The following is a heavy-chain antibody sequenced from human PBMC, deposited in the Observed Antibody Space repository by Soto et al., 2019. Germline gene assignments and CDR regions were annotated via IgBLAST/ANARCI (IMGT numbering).Heavy chain of an antibody. Sequence: PSETLSLTCAVSGGSISSGGYSWSWIRQPPGKGLEWIGYIYYSGSTNYNPSLKSRVTISVDTSKNQFSLKLSSVTAADTAVYYCARGAGWTDYWGQGTLVTVSS. D-gene: IGHD6-19*01. CDR2: IYYSGST. V-gene: IGHV4-61*08. CDR3: ARGAGWTDY. CDR1: GGSISSGGYS. J-gene: IGHJ4*02.